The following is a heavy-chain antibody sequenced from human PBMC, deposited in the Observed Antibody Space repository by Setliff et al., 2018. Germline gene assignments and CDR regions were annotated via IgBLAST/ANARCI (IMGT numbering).Heavy chain of an antibody. CDR1: DDTFTSSRYY. CDR3: VRPGGTTVVARHFDY. CDR2: ISYSGTP. J-gene: IGHJ4*01. Sequence: SETLSLTCTVSDDTFTSSRYYWGWIRQAPGSGLEWIGSISYSGTPYYNASVESRVTISIDTSRNQFSLELRSVTVADTATYYCVRPGGTTVVARHFDYWGAGILVTVSS. V-gene: IGHV4-39*01. D-gene: IGHD2-15*01.